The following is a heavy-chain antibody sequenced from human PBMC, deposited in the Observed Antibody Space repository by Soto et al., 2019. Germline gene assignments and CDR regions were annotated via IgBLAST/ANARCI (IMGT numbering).Heavy chain of an antibody. J-gene: IGHJ6*03. Sequence: QVQLVQSGAAVKKPGSSVKVSCKASGGTFSSYTISWVRQAPGPGREWMGRIIPILGLAHYAQKFQGRVKITADKSTSTAYRALSSLRSEDAAVYYCARGGVIAARPSDVYYYMDVWGKGTTITVSS. V-gene: IGHV1-69*02. D-gene: IGHD6-6*01. CDR1: GGTFSSYT. CDR3: ARGGVIAARPSDVYYYMDV. CDR2: IIPILGLA.